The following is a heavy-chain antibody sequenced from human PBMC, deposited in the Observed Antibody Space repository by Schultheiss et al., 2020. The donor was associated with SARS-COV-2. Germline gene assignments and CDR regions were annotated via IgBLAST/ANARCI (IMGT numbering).Heavy chain of an antibody. J-gene: IGHJ1*01. CDR3: ARGSNAGYCSGGSCYSGEYFQH. Sequence: SETLSLTCTVSGGSISSYYWSWIRQPPGKGLEWIGYIHHSAGTNYNPSLKSRVTISVDTSKNQFSLKLSSVTAADTAVYYCARGSNAGYCSGGSCYSGEYFQHWGQGTLVTVSS. D-gene: IGHD2-15*01. CDR2: IHHSAGT. CDR1: GGSISSYY. V-gene: IGHV4-59*01.